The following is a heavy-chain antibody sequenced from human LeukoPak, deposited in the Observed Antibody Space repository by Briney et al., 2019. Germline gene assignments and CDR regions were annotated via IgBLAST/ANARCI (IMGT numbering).Heavy chain of an antibody. Sequence: GGSLRLSCAASGFTFSSYWMHWVRQAPGNGLVWVSRINSDGSSTSYADSVKGRFTISRDNAKNTLYLQMNSLRAEDTAVYYCARDPGPHDYGDAFDYWGQGTLVTVSS. CDR2: INSDGSST. V-gene: IGHV3-74*01. J-gene: IGHJ4*02. D-gene: IGHD4-17*01. CDR3: ARDPGPHDYGDAFDY. CDR1: GFTFSSYW.